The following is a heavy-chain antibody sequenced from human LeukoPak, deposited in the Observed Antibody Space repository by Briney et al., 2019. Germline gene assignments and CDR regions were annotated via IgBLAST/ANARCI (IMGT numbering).Heavy chain of an antibody. CDR1: GFTFSSYA. Sequence: GGSLRLSCAASGFTFSSYAMSWVRQAPGEGLEWVSAISGSGGNTYYADSVKGRFTISRDNSKNTLYLQMNSLRAEDTAVYYCAKIAAAPLGLFDYWGQGTLVTVSS. CDR3: AKIAAAPLGLFDY. J-gene: IGHJ4*02. CDR2: ISGSGGNT. D-gene: IGHD6-13*01. V-gene: IGHV3-23*01.